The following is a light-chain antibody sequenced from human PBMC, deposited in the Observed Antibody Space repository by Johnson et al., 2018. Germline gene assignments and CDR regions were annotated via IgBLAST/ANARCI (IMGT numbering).Light chain of an antibody. CDR1: SSNIGNNY. CDR3: GPWDSSLSAGYV. CDR2: ENN. Sequence: QSVLTQPPSVSAAPGQKVTISCSGSSSNIGNNYVSWYQQLPGTAPKLLIYENNKRPSGIPDRFSGSKSGTSATLGITGLQTGDEADYYCGPWDSSLSAGYVFVTGTKVTVL. V-gene: IGLV1-51*02. J-gene: IGLJ1*01.